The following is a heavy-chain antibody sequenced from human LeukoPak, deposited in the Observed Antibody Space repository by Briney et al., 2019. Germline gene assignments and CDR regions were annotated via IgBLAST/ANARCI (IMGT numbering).Heavy chain of an antibody. V-gene: IGHV6-1*01. Sequence: SQTLSLTCAISGDSVSSNSAAWNWIRQSPARVLEWLGRTYYRSKLYNDYAVSVKSRITINPDTSKNQFSLQLNSVTPEDTAVYYCAKEGRLDYYDSSGYYSNWFDPWGQGTLVTVSS. J-gene: IGHJ5*02. CDR1: GDSVSSNSAA. CDR2: TYYRSKLYN. D-gene: IGHD3-22*01. CDR3: AKEGRLDYYDSSGYYSNWFDP.